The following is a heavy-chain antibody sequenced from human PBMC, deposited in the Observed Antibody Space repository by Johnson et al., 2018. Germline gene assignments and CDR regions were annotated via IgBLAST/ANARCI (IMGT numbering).Heavy chain of an antibody. V-gene: IGHV3-15*07. CDR3: ATDGGSAIYSTSAFDL. CDR1: GFTFNKAW. Sequence: EVQLVESGGGSVKPGGSLRLSCAASGFTFNKAWMNWVRQAPGKGLEWVGHIKSMNDGGTAGYPAPVKGRFPISRDDLKNPICLQMDSLKAEDTAGYYCATDGGSAIYSTSAFDLWGQGTMVTVSS. CDR2: IKSMNDGGTA. D-gene: IGHD1-26*01. J-gene: IGHJ3*01.